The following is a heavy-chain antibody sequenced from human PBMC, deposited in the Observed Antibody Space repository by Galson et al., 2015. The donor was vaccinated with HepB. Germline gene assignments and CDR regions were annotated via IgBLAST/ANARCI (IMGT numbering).Heavy chain of an antibody. CDR2: INTNTGNP. CDR1: GYIFTRYA. J-gene: IGHJ4*02. V-gene: IGHV7-4-1*04. CDR3: ARDRGSGSHFFDY. Sequence: SVKVSCKASGYIFTRYAMNWVRQVPGQGLEWMGWINTNTGNPTYAQGFTGRFVFSLDTSVSMAYLQISSLKAEDTAVYYCARDRGSGSHFFDYWGQGTLVTVSS. D-gene: IGHD2-15*01.